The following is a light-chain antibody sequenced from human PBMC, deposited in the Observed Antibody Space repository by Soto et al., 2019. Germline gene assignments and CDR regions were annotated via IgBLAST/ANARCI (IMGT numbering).Light chain of an antibody. J-gene: IGLJ1*01. Sequence: SYELTQPPSVSVAPGQTARITCGGNNIGSESVHWYQQRPGQAPVLVVYDDSDRPSGIPERFSGSNSANTATRTISRVEAGDEADYYCQVWYSSTDLYVFGSGTKVTVL. CDR3: QVWYSSTDLYV. CDR2: DDS. CDR1: NIGSES. V-gene: IGLV3-21*02.